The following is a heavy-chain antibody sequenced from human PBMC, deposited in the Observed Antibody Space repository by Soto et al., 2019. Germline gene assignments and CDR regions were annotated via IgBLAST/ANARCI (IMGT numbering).Heavy chain of an antibody. J-gene: IGHJ4*02. CDR3: ARGPHVGISTS. D-gene: IGHD2-2*01. V-gene: IGHV3-53*01. CDR2: IYSGGST. CDR1: GFTFSRVW. Sequence: GGSLRLSCAASGFTFSRVWMSWVRQAPGKGLEWLSVIYSGGSTYYAESVKGRFTISRDNSKNTLNLQMNALRVEDTAVYYCARGPHVGISTSWGQGTLVTVSS.